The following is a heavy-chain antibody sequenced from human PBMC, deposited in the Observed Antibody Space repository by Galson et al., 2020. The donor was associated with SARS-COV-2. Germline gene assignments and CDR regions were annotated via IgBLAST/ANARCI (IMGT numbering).Heavy chain of an antibody. Sequence: SETLSLTCPVSGYSVSTTNYWGWVRQPPGRGLEWIGRVYPSGTTYYNPSLKRRVTTPVDTSKNQFSLRLDSVTAADTALYYCARQGVNMIVLVTVPGWYFDLWGRGTLVTVSS. CDR3: ARQGVNMIVLVTVPGWYFDL. CDR2: VYPSGTT. J-gene: IGHJ2*01. D-gene: IGHD3-22*01. V-gene: IGHV4-38-2*01. CDR1: GYSVSTTNY.